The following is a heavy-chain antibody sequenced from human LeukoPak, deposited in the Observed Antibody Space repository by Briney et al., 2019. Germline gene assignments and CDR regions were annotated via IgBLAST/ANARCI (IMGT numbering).Heavy chain of an antibody. CDR3: ARAMGILDAFDI. Sequence: SETLSLTCTVSGGSISTYYWSWIRQPPGKGLEWIGYIYYSGSTNYNPSLKSRVTISVDTSKNQFSLKLSSVTAADTAVYYCARAMGILDAFDIWGQGTMVTVSS. V-gene: IGHV4-59*01. CDR1: GGSISTYY. CDR2: IYYSGST. D-gene: IGHD5-18*01. J-gene: IGHJ3*02.